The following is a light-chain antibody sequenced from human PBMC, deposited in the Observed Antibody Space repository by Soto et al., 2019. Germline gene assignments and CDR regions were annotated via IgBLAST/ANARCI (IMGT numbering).Light chain of an antibody. CDR3: QQRSSWPWT. V-gene: IGKV3D-20*02. CDR2: DAA. Sequence: EIVLTQSPGTLSLSPGERATLSCRASQSVRSSSLAWYQQKPGQAPRLLIYDAANRATGIPARIGGSGSGTDFTLTISSLEPEDFAVYYCQQRSSWPWTFGQGTKVDIK. CDR1: QSVRSSS. J-gene: IGKJ1*01.